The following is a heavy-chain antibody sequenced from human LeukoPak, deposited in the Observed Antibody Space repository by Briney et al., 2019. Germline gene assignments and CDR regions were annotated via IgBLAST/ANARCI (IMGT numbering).Heavy chain of an antibody. CDR3: ARTALYSSGWYPRD. J-gene: IGHJ4*02. CDR1: GDSISSYY. D-gene: IGHD6-19*01. V-gene: IGHV4-59*01. CDR2: IYYSGST. Sequence: SETLSLTCTVSGDSISSYYWTWIRQPPGKGLEWIGHIYYSGSTNYNPSLKSRVTISLDTSKNQFSLNLSFVTAADTAVYYCARTALYSSGWYPRDWGQGTLVTVSS.